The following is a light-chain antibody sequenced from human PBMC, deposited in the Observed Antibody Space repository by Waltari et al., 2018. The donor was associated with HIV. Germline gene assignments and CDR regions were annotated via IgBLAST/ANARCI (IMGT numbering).Light chain of an antibody. CDR3: QHFNSVPYT. J-gene: IGKJ2*01. Sequence: AIQLTQSPSSLSASPGDRVVLTCRASQSVYNFLAWYQQKPGVAPRLLIYSVSSLQPGVPSRFSGSGSGTEFALTISSLQSEDFATYYCQHFNSVPYTFGQGTKVELK. CDR2: SVS. CDR1: QSVYNF. V-gene: IGKV1-8*01.